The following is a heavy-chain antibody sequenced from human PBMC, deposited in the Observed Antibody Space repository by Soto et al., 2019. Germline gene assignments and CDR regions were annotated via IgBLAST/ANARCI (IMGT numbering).Heavy chain of an antibody. V-gene: IGHV4-30-4*01. CDR3: ARERPDGSRLDP. CDR1: GGSISSGDYY. J-gene: IGHJ5*02. D-gene: IGHD6-13*01. Sequence: QVQLQESGPGLVKPSQTLSLTCTVSGGSISSGDYYWSWIRQPPGKGLEWIGFIYYSGSTYHNPSLKSRVTISVDTSKNQFSLKLRSVTAADTAVYYCARERPDGSRLDPWGQGTLVTVSS. CDR2: IYYSGST.